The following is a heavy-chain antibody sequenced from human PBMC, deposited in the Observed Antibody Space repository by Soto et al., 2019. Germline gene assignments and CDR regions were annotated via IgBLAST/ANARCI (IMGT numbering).Heavy chain of an antibody. V-gene: IGHV3-30*03. D-gene: IGHD2-8*02. CDR1: GFTVSSYG. CDR2: ISRDGGTK. J-gene: IGHJ4*02. CDR3: TGEVASGY. Sequence: QVQLVESGGGVVQPGRSLRLSCAASGFTVSSYGMHWVRQAPGKGLEWVAVISRDGGTKYYADSVKGRFTISRDNSRITLFLEMNSLRGGDMAVYYCTGEVASGYWGQGPLVTVSS.